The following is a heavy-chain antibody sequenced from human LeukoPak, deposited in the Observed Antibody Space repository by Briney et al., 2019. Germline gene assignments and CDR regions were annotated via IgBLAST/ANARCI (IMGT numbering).Heavy chain of an antibody. CDR2: INHSGST. D-gene: IGHD4-23*01. CDR1: GGSFSGYY. Sequence: PSETLSLTCAVYGGSFSGYYWSWIRQPPGKGLEWIGEINHSGSTNYNPSLKSRVTISVDTSKNQFSLKLSSVTAADTAVYYYARDGGATVVTRPFDYWGQGTLVTVSS. J-gene: IGHJ4*02. V-gene: IGHV4-34*01. CDR3: ARDGGATVVTRPFDY.